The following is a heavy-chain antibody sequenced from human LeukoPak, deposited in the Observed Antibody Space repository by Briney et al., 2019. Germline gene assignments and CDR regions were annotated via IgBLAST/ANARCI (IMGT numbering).Heavy chain of an antibody. CDR2: INHSGST. CDR3: ARSLYLYYYYDSSGYYSHFDY. D-gene: IGHD3-22*01. J-gene: IGHJ4*02. V-gene: IGHV4-34*01. Sequence: PSETLSLTCAVYGGSFSGYYWSWIRQPPGKGLEWIGEINHSGSTNYNPSLKSRVTISVDTSKNQFSLKLSSVTAADTAVYYCARSLYLYYYYDSSGYYSHFDYWGQGTLVTVSS. CDR1: GGSFSGYY.